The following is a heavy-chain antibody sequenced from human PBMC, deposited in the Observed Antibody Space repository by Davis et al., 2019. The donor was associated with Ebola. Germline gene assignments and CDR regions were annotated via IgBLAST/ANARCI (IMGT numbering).Heavy chain of an antibody. V-gene: IGHV5-51*01. CDR1: GYSFISYW. CDR2: IYPGDSDT. J-gene: IGHJ4*02. CDR3: ARSPGYSSNRGYYFDY. Sequence: GESLKISCKGSGYSFISYWIGWVRQMPGKGLEWMGIIYPGDSDTRYSPSFQGQVTISADKSISTAYLQWSSLKASDTAMYYCARSPGYSSNRGYYFDYWGQGTLVTVSS. D-gene: IGHD6-13*01.